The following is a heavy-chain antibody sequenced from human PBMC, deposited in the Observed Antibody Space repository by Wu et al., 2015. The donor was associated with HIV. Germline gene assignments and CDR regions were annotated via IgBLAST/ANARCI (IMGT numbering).Heavy chain of an antibody. D-gene: IGHD3-3*01. CDR3: ARLEWSISPQGGY. V-gene: IGHV1-69*06. J-gene: IGHJ4*02. Sequence: QVQLVQSGAEVKKPGASVKVSCKASGYTFTGYGISWVRQAPGQGLEWMGGIIPTFGTADYAQKFRDRVTITADISTSTAYMELSSLRSEDTAVYYCARLEWSISPQGGYWGQGTLVIVSS. CDR2: IIPTFGTA. CDR1: GYTFTGYG.